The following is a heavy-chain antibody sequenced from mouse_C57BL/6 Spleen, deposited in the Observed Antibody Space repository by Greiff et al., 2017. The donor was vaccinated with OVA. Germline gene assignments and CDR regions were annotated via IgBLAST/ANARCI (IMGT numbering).Heavy chain of an antibody. Sequence: QVQLQQSGPELVKPGASVKISCKASGYSFTSYYIHWVKQRPGQGLEWIGWIYPGSGNTKYNEKFKGQATLTADTSSSTAYMQLSSLTSEDSAVYYCARSRDDYAMDYWGQGTSVTVSS. J-gene: IGHJ4*01. CDR1: GYSFTSYY. V-gene: IGHV1-66*01. CDR3: ARSRDDYAMDY. CDR2: IYPGSGNT. D-gene: IGHD3-3*01.